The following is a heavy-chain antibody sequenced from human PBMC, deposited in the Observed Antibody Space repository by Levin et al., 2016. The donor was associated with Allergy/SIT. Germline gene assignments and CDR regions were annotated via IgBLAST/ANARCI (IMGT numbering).Heavy chain of an antibody. D-gene: IGHD3-9*01. J-gene: IGHJ5*02. CDR3: AKVGAFDPRTHWFDP. V-gene: IGHV3-23*01. Sequence: VRQAPGKGLEWVSAISGSGGSTYYADSVKGRFTISRDNSKNTLYLQMNSLRAEDTAVYYCAKVGAFDPRTHWFDPWGQGTLVTVSS. CDR2: ISGSGGST.